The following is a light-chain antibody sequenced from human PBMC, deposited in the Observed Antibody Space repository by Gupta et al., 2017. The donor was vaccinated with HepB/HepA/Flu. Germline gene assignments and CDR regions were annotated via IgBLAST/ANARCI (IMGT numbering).Light chain of an antibody. J-gene: IGLJ2*01. CDR2: EVS. Sequence: QSALTQPPSGSGSPGQSVTISSTGTSSDVGGYYRVSWYQQPPGTAPRLLIYEVSNRPSGVPARFSGSKSGNTASLTISGLQAEDEADYYCSSYTSASAYALFGGGTKVTVL. CDR3: SSYTSASAYAL. V-gene: IGLV2-18*02. CDR1: SSDVGGYYR.